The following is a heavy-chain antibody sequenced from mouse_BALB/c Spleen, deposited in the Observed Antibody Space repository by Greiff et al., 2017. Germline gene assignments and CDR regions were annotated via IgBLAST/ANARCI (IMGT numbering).Heavy chain of an antibody. CDR3: ARSFITTVVATNGYAMDY. CDR1: GFTFSSYG. D-gene: IGHD1-1*01. V-gene: IGHV5-6*01. CDR2: ISSGGSYT. Sequence: EVQRVESGGDLVKPGGSLKLSCAASGFTFSSYGVSWVRQTPDKRLEWVATISSGGSYTYYPDSVKGRFTISRDNAKNTLYLQMSSLKSEDTAMYYCARSFITTVVATNGYAMDYWGQGTSVTVSS. J-gene: IGHJ4*01.